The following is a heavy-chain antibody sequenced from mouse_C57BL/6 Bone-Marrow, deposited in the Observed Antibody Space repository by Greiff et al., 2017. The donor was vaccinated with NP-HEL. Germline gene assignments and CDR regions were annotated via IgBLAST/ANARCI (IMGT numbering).Heavy chain of an antibody. CDR3: ASGLFAY. V-gene: IGHV5-6*01. CDR1: GFTFSSYG. Sequence: DVHLVESGGDLVKPGGSLKLSCAASGFTFSSYGMSWVRQTPDKRLEWVATISSGGSYTYYPDSVKGRFTISRDNAKNTLYLQMSSLKSEDTAMYYCASGLFAYWGQGTLVTVSA. CDR2: ISSGGSYT. J-gene: IGHJ3*01.